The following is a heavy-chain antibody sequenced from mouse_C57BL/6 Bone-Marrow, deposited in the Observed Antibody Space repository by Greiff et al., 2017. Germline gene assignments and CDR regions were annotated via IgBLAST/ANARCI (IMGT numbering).Heavy chain of an antibody. CDR1: GYTFTSYW. V-gene: IGHV1-52*01. Sequence: QVQLQQPGAELVRPGSSVKLSCKASGYTFTSYWMHWVKQRPIQGLEWIGNIDPSDSETHYNQKFKDKATLTVYKSSSTAYMQLSSLTSEDSAVYYCAPTVVDWYFDVWGTGTTVTVSS. CDR3: APTVVDWYFDV. CDR2: IDPSDSET. J-gene: IGHJ1*03. D-gene: IGHD1-1*01.